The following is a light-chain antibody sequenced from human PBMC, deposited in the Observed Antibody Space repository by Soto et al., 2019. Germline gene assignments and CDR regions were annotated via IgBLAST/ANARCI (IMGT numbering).Light chain of an antibody. CDR2: DAS. Sequence: DIQMTQSPSTLSASVGDRVTITCRASQSFSSWLAWYQQKPGKAPKLLIYDASSLQIGVPSRFSGSGSGTEFTLNISRLQPDDFATYYCQQSNSFPTFGQGTKVDIX. V-gene: IGKV1-5*01. CDR1: QSFSSW. CDR3: QQSNSFPT. J-gene: IGKJ1*01.